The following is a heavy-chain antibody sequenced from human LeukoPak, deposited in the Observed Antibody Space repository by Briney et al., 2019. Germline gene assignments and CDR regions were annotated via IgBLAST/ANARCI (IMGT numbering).Heavy chain of an antibody. J-gene: IGHJ4*02. Sequence: GGFLRLSCAASEFTYSSYWMHWVRQAPGEGLVWVSYINSDGSSTSYADYVKGRFTISRDNARNTLYLQMNSLRVEDTAVYYCARDGSLPDYWGQGTLVTVSS. CDR2: INSDGSST. CDR1: EFTYSSYW. CDR3: ARDGSLPDY. V-gene: IGHV3-74*01.